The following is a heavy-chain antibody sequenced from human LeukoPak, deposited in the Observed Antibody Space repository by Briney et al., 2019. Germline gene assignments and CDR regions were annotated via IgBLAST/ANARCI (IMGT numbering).Heavy chain of an antibody. D-gene: IGHD3-22*01. V-gene: IGHV3-33*01. CDR3: ARARGVSTGYRPIDY. J-gene: IGHJ4*02. CDR2: IWYDGSNK. Sequence: SGGSLRLSCAASGFTFSSHAMHWVRQAPGKGLEWLAVIWYDGSNKHYAESVKGRFSISRDNSKSTLYLQMNSLRAEDTAVYYCARARGVSTGYRPIDYWGQGTLVTVSS. CDR1: GFTFSSHA.